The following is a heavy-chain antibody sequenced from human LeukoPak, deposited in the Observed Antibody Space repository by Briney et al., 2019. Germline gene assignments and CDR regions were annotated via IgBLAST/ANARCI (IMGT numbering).Heavy chain of an antibody. CDR1: GGSITSYY. CDR3: AREGSMTARPFVSIDY. V-gene: IGHV4-4*07. CDR2: IHTSGNT. Sequence: PSQTLSLTCTVSGGSITSYYWSWIRQPAGKGLEWTGRIHTSGNTDYNPSLQSRVTMSVDTSKNQFSLKVTSVTAADTAVYYCAREGSMTARPFVSIDYWGQGTLVTVSS. J-gene: IGHJ4*02. D-gene: IGHD6-6*01.